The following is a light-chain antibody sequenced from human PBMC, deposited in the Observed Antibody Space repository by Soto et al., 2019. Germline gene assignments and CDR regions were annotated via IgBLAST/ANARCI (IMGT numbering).Light chain of an antibody. J-gene: IGLJ2*01. CDR2: EVN. Sequence: QSALTQPPSASGSPGQSVTISCTGTSSDVGGYNYVSWYQQHPGKAPKLMIYEVNKRPSGVPDRFSGSKSGNTASLTVSGLQAEDEADYYCLLVYSGIVVFGGGTKLTVL. CDR3: LLVYSGIVV. CDR1: SSDVGGYNY. V-gene: IGLV2-8*01.